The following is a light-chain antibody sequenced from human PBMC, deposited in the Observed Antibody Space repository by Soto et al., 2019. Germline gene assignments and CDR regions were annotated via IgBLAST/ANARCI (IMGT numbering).Light chain of an antibody. CDR1: SSDVGGYNF. V-gene: IGLV2-14*03. Sequence: QSALTQPASVSGSPGQSVTISCTGTSSDVGGYNFVSWYQHHPGKAPKLMIYDVGNRPSGVSVRFSSSKTGNTASLTISGAEDEEEADYYCCSDSSSSSVFGTGTKVTVL. CDR3: CSDSSSSSV. J-gene: IGLJ1*01. CDR2: DVG.